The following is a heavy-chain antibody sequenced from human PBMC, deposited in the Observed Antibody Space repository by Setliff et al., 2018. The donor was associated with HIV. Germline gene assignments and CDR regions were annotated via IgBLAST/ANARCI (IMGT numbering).Heavy chain of an antibody. J-gene: IGHJ4*02. CDR2: IYYNGSP. CDR3: ARKHLANVFDY. V-gene: IGHV4-59*01. Sequence: SETLSLTCTVSEGSLSTYYWSWIRQPPGKGLEWIGYIYYNGSPTYNPSLKSRVTMSVDTSKNQFSLRLSSVTAADTAVYYCARKHLANVFDYWGQGTLVTVTS. D-gene: IGHD5-12*01. CDR1: EGSLSTYY.